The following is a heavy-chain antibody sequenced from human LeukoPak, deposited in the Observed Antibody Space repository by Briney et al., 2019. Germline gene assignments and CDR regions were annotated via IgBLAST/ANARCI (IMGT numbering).Heavy chain of an antibody. CDR2: ISAYNGNT. J-gene: IGHJ4*02. CDR1: GYTFTSYG. V-gene: IGHV1-18*01. Sequence: ASVKVSCKASGYTFTSYGISWVRQAPGQGLEWMGWISAYNGNTNYAQKFQGRVTMTRDTSTSTVYMELSSLRSEDTAVYYCARDRLSGDFWSGYLDYWGQGTLVTVSS. CDR3: ARDRLSGDFWSGYLDY. D-gene: IGHD3-3*01.